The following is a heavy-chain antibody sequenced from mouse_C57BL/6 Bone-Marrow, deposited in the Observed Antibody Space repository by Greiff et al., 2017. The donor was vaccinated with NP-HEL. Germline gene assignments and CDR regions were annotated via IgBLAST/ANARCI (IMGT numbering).Heavy chain of an antibody. V-gene: IGHV1-18*01. D-gene: IGHD2-5*01. CDR1: GYTFTDYN. CDR2: INPNNGGT. CDR3: ARTSYYSNYDYFDY. Sequence: EVQLQQSGPELVKPGASVKIPCKASGYTFTDYNMDWVKQSHGKSLEWIGDINPNNGGTNYNQKFKGKATLTVDKSSSTAYMRLRSLTSEDTAVYYCARTSYYSNYDYFDYWGQGTTLTVSS. J-gene: IGHJ2*01.